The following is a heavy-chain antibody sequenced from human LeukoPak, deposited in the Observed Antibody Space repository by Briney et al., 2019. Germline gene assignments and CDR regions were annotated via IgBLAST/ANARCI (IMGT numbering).Heavy chain of an antibody. CDR1: GVSISSYY. J-gene: IGHJ4*02. Sequence: SETLSLTCTVSGVSISSYYWSWIRQPPGKGLEWIGYIYYSGSTNYNPSLKSRVTISVDTSKNQFSLELSSVTAADTAVYYCARTPSVYCSGGNCYPGHFDYWGQGILVTVSS. CDR3: ARTPSVYCSGGNCYPGHFDY. D-gene: IGHD2-15*01. V-gene: IGHV4-59*12. CDR2: IYYSGST.